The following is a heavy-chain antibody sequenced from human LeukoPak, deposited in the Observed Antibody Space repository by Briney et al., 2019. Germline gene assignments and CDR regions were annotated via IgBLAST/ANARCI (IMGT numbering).Heavy chain of an antibody. Sequence: SVKVSCKASGYTFTSYVISWVGQAPGQGLERMGWISAYNGNTNYAQKLQGRVTMTTDTSTSTAYMELRSLRSDDTAVYYCARDRLTPPDSSGYYYVEPYFDYWGQGTLVTVSS. D-gene: IGHD3-22*01. V-gene: IGHV1-18*01. CDR2: ISAYNGNT. J-gene: IGHJ4*02. CDR3: ARDRLTPPDSSGYYYVEPYFDY. CDR1: GYTFTSYV.